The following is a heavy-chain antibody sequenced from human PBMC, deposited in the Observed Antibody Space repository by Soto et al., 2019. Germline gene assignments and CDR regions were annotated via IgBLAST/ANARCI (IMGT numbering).Heavy chain of an antibody. CDR2: ISPYNGET. J-gene: IGHJ5*02. D-gene: IGHD2-15*01. CDR3: ARAFCSGDTRYDA. Sequence: ASVTVSCKASVYTFTNYGITWVRPAPGQGLEWMGWISPYNGETNFAQKFQGRVTMTTDTSTTTAYMELRSLRSYDTAPYFWARAFCSGDTRYDAWGQGTLVTVSS. V-gene: IGHV1-18*01. CDR1: VYTFTNYG.